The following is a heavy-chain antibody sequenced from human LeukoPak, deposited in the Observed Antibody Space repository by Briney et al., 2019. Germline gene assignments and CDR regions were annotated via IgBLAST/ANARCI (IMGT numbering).Heavy chain of an antibody. CDR3: ARDDYGNYDRGRWFDP. Sequence: SETLSLTCSVSGGYISSYYWSWIRQPAGKGLEWIGRIYTSGSTNYNPSLKSRVTMSVDTSKNQFSLKLSSVTAADTAVYYCARDDYGNYDRGRWFDPWRQGTLVTVSS. V-gene: IGHV4-4*07. CDR2: IYTSGST. J-gene: IGHJ5*02. CDR1: GGYISSYY. D-gene: IGHD4-11*01.